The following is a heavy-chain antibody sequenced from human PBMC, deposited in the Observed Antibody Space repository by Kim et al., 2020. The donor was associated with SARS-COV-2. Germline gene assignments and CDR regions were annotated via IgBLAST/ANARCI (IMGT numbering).Heavy chain of an antibody. J-gene: IGHJ4*02. CDR1: GGSFSGYY. Sequence: SGTLSLTCAVYGGSFSGYYWSWIRQPPGKGLEWIGEINHSGSTNYNPSLKSRVTISVDTSKNQFSLKLSSVTAAYTAVYYCARGAIPPFPYFDYWGQGTLVTVSS. D-gene: IGHD2-2*02. CDR3: ARGAIPPFPYFDY. CDR2: INHSGST. V-gene: IGHV4-34*01.